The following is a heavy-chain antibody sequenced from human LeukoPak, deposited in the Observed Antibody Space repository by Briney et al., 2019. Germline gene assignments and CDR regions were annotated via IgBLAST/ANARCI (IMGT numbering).Heavy chain of an antibody. Sequence: ASVKVSCKASGYTFTSYYMHWVRQAPGQGLEWMGIINPSGASTSYAQKFQGRVTMTRDTSTSTVYMELSSLRSEDTAVYYCARDLPGIAVAAHDDAFDIWGQGTMVTVSS. CDR3: ARDLPGIAVAAHDDAFDI. J-gene: IGHJ3*02. V-gene: IGHV1-46*01. CDR1: GYTFTSYY. D-gene: IGHD6-19*01. CDR2: INPSGAST.